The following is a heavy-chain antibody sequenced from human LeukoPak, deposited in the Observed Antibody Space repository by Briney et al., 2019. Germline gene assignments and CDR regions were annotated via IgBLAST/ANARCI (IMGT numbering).Heavy chain of an antibody. CDR2: IYYSGST. Sequence: SQTLSLTCTVSGGSISSGDYYWSWIRQPPGKGLERIGYIYYSGSTYYNPSLKSRVTISVDTSKNQFSLKLSSVTAADTAVYYCASSKYYDFWSGYYSDYWGQGTLVTVSS. V-gene: IGHV4-30-4*01. CDR1: GGSISSGDYY. D-gene: IGHD3-3*01. J-gene: IGHJ4*02. CDR3: ASSKYYDFWSGYYSDY.